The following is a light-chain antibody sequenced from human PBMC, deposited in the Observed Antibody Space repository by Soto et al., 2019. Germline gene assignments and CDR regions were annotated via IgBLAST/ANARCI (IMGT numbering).Light chain of an antibody. CDR1: SSDAGGYNY. J-gene: IGLJ1*01. CDR2: EVT. Sequence: QSVLTEPACVSVSPGQTITISCTGTSSDAGGYNYVSWYQQHPGKAPKLMIYEVTNRPSGVSNRFSGSKSGNTASLTISGLQAEDEADYYCSSYTSSSPYVFGTGTRSP. CDR3: SSYTSSSPYV. V-gene: IGLV2-14*01.